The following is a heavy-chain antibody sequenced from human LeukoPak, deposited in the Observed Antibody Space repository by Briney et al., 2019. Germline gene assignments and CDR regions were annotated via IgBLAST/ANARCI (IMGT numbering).Heavy chain of an antibody. V-gene: IGHV3-23*01. CDR2: ISGSGGST. CDR1: GFTFSSYA. CDR3: AKLPYSSDSSGYLDY. D-gene: IGHD3-22*01. Sequence: GGSLRLSCAASGFTFSSYAMSWVRQAPGKGLEWGSAISGSGGSTYYADSVKGRFTISRDNSKNTLYLQMNSLRAEDTAVYYCAKLPYSSDSSGYLDYWGQGTLVTVSS. J-gene: IGHJ4*02.